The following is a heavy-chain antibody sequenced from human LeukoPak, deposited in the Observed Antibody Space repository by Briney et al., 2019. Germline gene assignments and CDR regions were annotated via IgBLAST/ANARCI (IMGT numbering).Heavy chain of an antibody. D-gene: IGHD3-22*01. CDR1: GYTFTGYF. J-gene: IGHJ2*01. CDR3: ARGEGRRYYDSSGWDFDV. V-gene: IGHV1-2*02. CDR2: VNPTSGYT. Sequence: ASVKVSCRASGYTFTGYFMHWVRQAPGQGLEWVGLVNPTSGYTNYAQKFQGRVTMTRDTSISTAYMELRRLTSDDTAMYYCARGEGRRYYDSSGWDFDVWGRGTLVTVSS.